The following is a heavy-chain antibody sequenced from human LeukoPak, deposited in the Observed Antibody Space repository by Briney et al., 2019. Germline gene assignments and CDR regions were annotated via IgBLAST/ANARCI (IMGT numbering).Heavy chain of an antibody. V-gene: IGHV3-53*01. CDR2: IYSGGST. D-gene: IGHD6-19*01. J-gene: IGHJ6*02. Sequence: GGSLRLSCAASGFTVSSNYMSWVRQAPGKGLEWVSVIYSGGSTYYADSVKGRFTISRDNSKNTLYLQMNSLRAEDTAVYYCASLGGWSDYYYYGMDVWGQGTTVTVSS. CDR3: ASLGGWSDYYYYGMDV. CDR1: GFTVSSNY.